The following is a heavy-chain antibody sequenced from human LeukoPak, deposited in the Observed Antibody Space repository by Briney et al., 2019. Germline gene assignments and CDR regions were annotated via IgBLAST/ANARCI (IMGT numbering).Heavy chain of an antibody. Sequence: GGSLRLSCAASGFTFSSYAMHWVRQAPGKGLEWAANIKQDGSEKYYVDSVKGRFTISRDNAKNSLYLQMNSLRAEDTAVYYCARRGVAGTIDYWGQGTLVTVSS. D-gene: IGHD6-19*01. CDR2: IKQDGSEK. V-gene: IGHV3-7*01. J-gene: IGHJ4*02. CDR3: ARRGVAGTIDY. CDR1: GFTFSSYA.